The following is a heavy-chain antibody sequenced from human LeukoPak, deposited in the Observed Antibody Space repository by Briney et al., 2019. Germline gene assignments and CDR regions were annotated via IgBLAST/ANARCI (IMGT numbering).Heavy chain of an antibody. CDR2: IYTSGST. J-gene: IGHJ3*02. D-gene: IGHD3-10*01. Sequence: PSETLSLTCTVSGGSISSYYWSWIRQPAGKGLEWIGRIYTSGSTNYNPSLKSRVTISVDTSKNQFSLKLSSVTAANTAVYYCARPGEWGDDAFDIWGQGTMVTVSS. CDR3: ARPGEWGDDAFDI. CDR1: GGSISSYY. V-gene: IGHV4-4*07.